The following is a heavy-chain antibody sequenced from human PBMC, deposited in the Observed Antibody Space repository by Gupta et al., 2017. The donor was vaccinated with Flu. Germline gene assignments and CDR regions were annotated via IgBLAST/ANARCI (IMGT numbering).Heavy chain of an antibody. V-gene: IGHV3-30*03. CDR1: GFTFSSYG. CDR2: ISYDGSNK. D-gene: IGHD1-1*01. Sequence: QVQLVESGGGVVQPGRSLRLSCAASGFTFSSYGIPWVRQAPGKGLEWVAGISYDGSNKYYADSVKGRFTISRDNSKNTLYLQMNSLRAEDTAVYYCAGHRWVGRLYGMDVWGQGTTVTVSS. CDR3: AGHRWVGRLYGMDV. J-gene: IGHJ6*02.